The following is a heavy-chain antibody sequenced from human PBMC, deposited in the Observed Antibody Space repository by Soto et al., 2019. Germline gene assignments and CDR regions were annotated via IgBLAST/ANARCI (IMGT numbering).Heavy chain of an antibody. Sequence: SETLSLTCTVSGGSISSYYWSLIRQPAGKGLECIWRIYTSGSTNYNPSLKSRVTMSVDTSKNQFSLKLSSVTAADTAVYYCAKGDTETLPYYYYCMDVWGQGTTVT. CDR1: GGSISSYY. J-gene: IGHJ6*02. V-gene: IGHV4-4*07. CDR2: IYTSGST. D-gene: IGHD2-2*02. CDR3: AKGDTETLPYYYYCMDV.